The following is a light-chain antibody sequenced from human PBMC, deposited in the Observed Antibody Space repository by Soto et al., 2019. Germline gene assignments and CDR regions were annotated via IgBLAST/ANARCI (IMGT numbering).Light chain of an antibody. J-gene: IGKJ4*01. Sequence: EIVLTQSPATLSLSPGERATLSCRASQSVSSSLAWYQQKPGQAPRLLIYDASNRATGIPARFSGSGSGTDFTLTISSLESEDFAVYYCQQRSRPPLTFGGGTRVEIK. CDR2: DAS. CDR3: QQRSRPPLT. V-gene: IGKV3-11*01. CDR1: QSVSSS.